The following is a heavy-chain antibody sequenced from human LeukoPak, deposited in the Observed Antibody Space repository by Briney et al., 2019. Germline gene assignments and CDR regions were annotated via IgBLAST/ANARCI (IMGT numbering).Heavy chain of an antibody. D-gene: IGHD5-12*01. CDR3: AKDSPPTSEWLPDY. J-gene: IGHJ4*02. Sequence: HPGGSLRLSCAASGFTFSTYGMHWVRQAPGKGLEWVAFIWYDGSNKYYADSVKGRFTISRDNSQNTLYLQVDSLRVDDTAVYYCAKDSPPTSEWLPDYWGQGTLVTISS. V-gene: IGHV3-30*02. CDR2: IWYDGSNK. CDR1: GFTFSTYG.